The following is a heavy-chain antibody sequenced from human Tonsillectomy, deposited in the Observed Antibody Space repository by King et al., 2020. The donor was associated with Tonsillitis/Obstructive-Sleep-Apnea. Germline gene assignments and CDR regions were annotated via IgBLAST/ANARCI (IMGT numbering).Heavy chain of an antibody. Sequence: VQLQDSGPGLVKPSETLSLTCTVSGGSISSYYWSWIRQPPGKGLEWIGYIYYSGSTNYNPSLKSRVTLSVDTSKNTFSLKLSSVTAADTAVYYCAGGTVRVGLLEYYMDVWGKGPTVTVSS. D-gene: IGHD3/OR15-3a*01. CDR3: AGGTVRVGLLEYYMDV. V-gene: IGHV4-59*01. J-gene: IGHJ6*03. CDR1: GGSISSYY. CDR2: IYYSGST.